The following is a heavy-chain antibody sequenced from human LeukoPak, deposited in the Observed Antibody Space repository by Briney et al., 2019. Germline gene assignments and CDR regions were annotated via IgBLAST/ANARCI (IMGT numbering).Heavy chain of an antibody. CDR3: ARVITIFGVVISPTSYYGMDA. Sequence: SETLSLTCTVSGGSISSYYWSWIRQPPGKGLEWIGYIYYSGSTYYNPSLKSRVTISVDTSKNQFSLKLSSVTAADTAVYYCARVITIFGVVISPTSYYGMDAWGQGTTVTVSS. V-gene: IGHV4-59*12. CDR2: IYYSGST. J-gene: IGHJ6*02. D-gene: IGHD3-3*01. CDR1: GGSISSYY.